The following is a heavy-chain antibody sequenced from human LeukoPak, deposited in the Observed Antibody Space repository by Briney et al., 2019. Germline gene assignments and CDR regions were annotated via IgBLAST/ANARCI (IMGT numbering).Heavy chain of an antibody. Sequence: ASVKVSCKASGYTFTSYDINWVRQATGQGLEWVGWMNPNSGNTGYAQKFQGRVTMTRNTSISTAYMELSSLRSEDTAVYYCARVHSLYYDFWSGYSATDYWGQGTLVTVSS. CDR3: ARVHSLYYDFWSGYSATDY. D-gene: IGHD3-3*01. J-gene: IGHJ4*02. CDR1: GYTFTSYD. CDR2: MNPNSGNT. V-gene: IGHV1-8*01.